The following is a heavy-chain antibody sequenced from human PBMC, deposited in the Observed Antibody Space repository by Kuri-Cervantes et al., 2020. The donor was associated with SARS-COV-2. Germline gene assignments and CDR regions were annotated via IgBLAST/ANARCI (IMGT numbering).Heavy chain of an antibody. V-gene: IGHV1-69*13. J-gene: IGHJ3*02. Sequence: SVKVSCKASGGTFSRYAISWVRQAPGQGLEWMGRIIPIFGTANYAQKFQGRVTITEDESTSTAYMELSSVRSEDTAVYYCARAFWGGDKWLAPKEHAFDIWGQGTMVTVSS. CDR3: ARAFWGGDKWLAPKEHAFDI. CDR2: IIPIFGTA. D-gene: IGHD6-19*01. CDR1: GGTFSRYA.